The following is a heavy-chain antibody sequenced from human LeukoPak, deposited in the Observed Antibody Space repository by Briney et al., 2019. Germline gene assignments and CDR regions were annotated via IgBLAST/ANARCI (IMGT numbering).Heavy chain of an antibody. CDR2: MNQPSGDT. V-gene: IGHV1-8*01. Sequence: ASVTVSFLPSGYTFRDYDVNWVRPAPGQGLEWMGWMNQPSGDTGYAQTFQGRDTDPSSMHSNKDYMQWSRLRSEDTAVYFCARVVMKAFYYYYIDVWGKGTTIIISS. CDR3: ARVVMKAFYYYYIDV. D-gene: IGHD2-21*01. CDR1: GYTFRDYD. J-gene: IGHJ6*03.